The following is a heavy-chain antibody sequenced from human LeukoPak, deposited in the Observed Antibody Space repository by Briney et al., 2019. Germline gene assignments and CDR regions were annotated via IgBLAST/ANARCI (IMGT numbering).Heavy chain of an antibody. Sequence: SETLSLTCTVSGGSNSSYYWSWIRQPPGKGLEWIASIYHIGSTYYSPSLKSRVTISVDTSKNQFSLKLSSVTAADTAVYYCAAIGDRYGSDYWGQGTLVTVSS. D-gene: IGHD2-2*02. CDR1: GGSNSSYY. J-gene: IGHJ4*02. V-gene: IGHV4-59*04. CDR3: AAIGDRYGSDY. CDR2: IYHIGST.